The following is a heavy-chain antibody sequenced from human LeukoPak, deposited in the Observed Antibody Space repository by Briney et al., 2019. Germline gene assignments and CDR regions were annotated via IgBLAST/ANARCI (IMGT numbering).Heavy chain of an antibody. Sequence: PSETLSLTCTVSGDSISSSTYNWDWIRQPPGKGLEWIGSMSYSGSTYYSPSLKSRVTISVDTSKNQFSLKLSSVTAADTAVYYCATRGYCSSTRCYDSDWFDPWSQGTLVTVSS. CDR3: ATRGYCSSTRCYDSDWFDP. D-gene: IGHD2-2*01. V-gene: IGHV4-39*01. CDR1: GDSISSSTYN. J-gene: IGHJ5*02. CDR2: MSYSGST.